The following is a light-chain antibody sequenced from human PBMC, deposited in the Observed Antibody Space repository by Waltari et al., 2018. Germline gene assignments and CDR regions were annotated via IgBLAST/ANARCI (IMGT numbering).Light chain of an antibody. V-gene: IGLV1-44*01. J-gene: IGLJ3*02. CDR2: SKN. CDR1: SSNIGSNP. CDR3: AAWDDSLNGRWV. Sequence: QSVLTQPPSASGTPGQRVTISCSGSSSNIGSNPVNWYQQLPGTAPKLLIYSKNQRPSGVPDRFSGSKSGTSASLAISGLQSEDEADYYCAAWDDSLNGRWVFGGGTKLTVL.